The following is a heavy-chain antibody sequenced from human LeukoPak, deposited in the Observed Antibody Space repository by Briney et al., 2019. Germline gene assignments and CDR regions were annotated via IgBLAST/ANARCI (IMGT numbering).Heavy chain of an antibody. D-gene: IGHD1-26*01. Sequence: GRSLRLSCAASGFTFSNYAMHWVRQAPGKGLEWVAVKSFDGSNKYYADSVKGRFTISRDNSKSTLYLQMNSLRAEDTAVYYCAKDRNLVGATPFDYWGQGTLVTVSS. V-gene: IGHV3-30*04. CDR1: GFTFSNYA. CDR3: AKDRNLVGATPFDY. CDR2: KSFDGSNK. J-gene: IGHJ4*02.